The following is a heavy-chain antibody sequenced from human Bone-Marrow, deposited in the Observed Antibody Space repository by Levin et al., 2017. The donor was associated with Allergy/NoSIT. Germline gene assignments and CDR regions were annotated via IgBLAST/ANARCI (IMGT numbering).Heavy chain of an antibody. CDR2: ISGSGGST. CDR1: GFTFSSYA. D-gene: IGHD6-13*01. J-gene: IGHJ4*02. CDR3: ATPRAGYSSSWLLDFDY. V-gene: IGHV3-23*01. Sequence: GESLKISCAASGFTFSSYAMSWVRQAPGKGLEWVSAISGSGGSTYYADSVKGRFTISRDNSKNTLYLQMNSLRAEDTAVYYCATPRAGYSSSWLLDFDYWGQGTLVTVSS.